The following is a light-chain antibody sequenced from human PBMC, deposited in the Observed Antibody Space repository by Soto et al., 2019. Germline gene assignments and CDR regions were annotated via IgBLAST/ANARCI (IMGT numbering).Light chain of an antibody. CDR1: NSNIGDNY. CDR2: DNN. J-gene: IGLJ1*01. Sequence: VLTQPPSVSATPGQTVTISCSGSNSNIGDNYVSWYQQLPGTAPKLLIYDNNKRPSEIPDRFSGSKSGPSATLGITGLQTGDEADYYCGTWDSSLSAGVFGTGTKVTVL. CDR3: GTWDSSLSAGV. V-gene: IGLV1-51*01.